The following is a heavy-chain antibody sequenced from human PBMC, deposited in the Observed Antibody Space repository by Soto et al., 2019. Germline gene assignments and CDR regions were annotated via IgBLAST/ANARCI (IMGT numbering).Heavy chain of an antibody. J-gene: IGHJ6*02. CDR1: VLTFSSYS. CDR3: ARDIVVVVAATPVGMDV. V-gene: IGHV3-48*02. Sequence: GGSLRLSCAASVLTFSSYSMNWVRQAPGKGLEWVSYISSSSSTIYYADSVKGRFTISRDNAKNSLYLQMNSLRDEDTAVYYCARDIVVVVAATPVGMDVWGQGTTVTVSS. D-gene: IGHD2-15*01. CDR2: ISSSSSTI.